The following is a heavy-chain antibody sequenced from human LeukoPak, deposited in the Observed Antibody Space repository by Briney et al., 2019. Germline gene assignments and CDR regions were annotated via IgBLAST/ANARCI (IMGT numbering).Heavy chain of an antibody. CDR1: GGSISSYY. CDR3: ARGGFWGNYYYMDV. CDR2: IYTSGST. D-gene: IGHD7-27*01. V-gene: IGHV4-4*07. Sequence: PSETLSLTCTVSGGSISSYYWSWIRQPAGKGLEWIGCIYTSGSTNYNPSLKSRVTMSVDTSKNQFSLKLSSVTAADTAVYYCARGGFWGNYYYMDVWGKGTTVTVSS. J-gene: IGHJ6*03.